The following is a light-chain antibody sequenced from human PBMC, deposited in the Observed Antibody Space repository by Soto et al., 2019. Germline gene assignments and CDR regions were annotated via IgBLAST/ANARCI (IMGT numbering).Light chain of an antibody. Sequence: QSVLTQPPSASGTPGLRVTISCSGSSSNTGSNTVNWYQHLPGTAPKLLIYSNNQRPSGVPDRFSGSKSGTSASLAISELQSEDEADYYCAAWDDSLNGPVFGGGTKLTVL. J-gene: IGLJ2*01. CDR3: AAWDDSLNGPV. CDR2: SNN. V-gene: IGLV1-44*01. CDR1: SSNTGSNT.